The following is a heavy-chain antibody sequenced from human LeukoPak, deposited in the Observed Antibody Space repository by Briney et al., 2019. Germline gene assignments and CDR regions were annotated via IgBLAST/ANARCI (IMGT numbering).Heavy chain of an antibody. J-gene: IGHJ4*02. V-gene: IGHV3-30*02. CDR3: ARVPRFRFVVYVTNFDY. CDR2: IRYDGSNK. Sequence: GGSLRLSCAASGFTFSSYGMHWVRQAPGKGLEWVAFIRYDGSNKYYADSVKGRFTISRDNSKNTLYLQMNSLRAEDTAVYYCARVPRFRFVVYVTNFDYWGQGTLVTVST. D-gene: IGHD2-8*02. CDR1: GFTFSSYG.